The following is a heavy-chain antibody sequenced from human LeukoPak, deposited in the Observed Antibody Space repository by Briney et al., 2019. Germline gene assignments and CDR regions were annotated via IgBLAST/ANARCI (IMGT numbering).Heavy chain of an antibody. Sequence: ASVKVSCKVSGYTLTELSMHWVRQAPGKGLEWMGGLDPEDGETIYAQKFQGRVTMTEDTSTDTAYMELSSLRSEDTAVYYCATDPSPYGDYVRDYWGQGTLVTVSS. V-gene: IGHV1-24*01. CDR2: LDPEDGET. J-gene: IGHJ4*02. CDR3: ATDPSPYGDYVRDY. D-gene: IGHD4-17*01. CDR1: GYTLTELS.